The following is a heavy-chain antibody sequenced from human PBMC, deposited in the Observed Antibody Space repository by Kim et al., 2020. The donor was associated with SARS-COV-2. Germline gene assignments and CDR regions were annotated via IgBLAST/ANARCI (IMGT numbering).Heavy chain of an antibody. J-gene: IGHJ6*01. CDR3: ARGVPFGGVLRLHYYALDV. V-gene: IGHV4-59*01. D-gene: IGHD3-16*01. Sequence: SETLSLTCSVSGVSITSYYWSWVRQPPGKGLEWIGYIYYNGSSNYNPSLKSRVTISVDTSKNQFSLKLSSVTAADTAVYNCARGVPFGGVLRLHYYALDV. CDR2: IYYNGSS. CDR1: GVSITSYY.